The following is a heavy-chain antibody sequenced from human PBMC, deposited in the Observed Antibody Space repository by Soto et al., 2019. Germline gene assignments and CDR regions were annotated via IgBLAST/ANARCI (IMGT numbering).Heavy chain of an antibody. CDR1: GGTFSSYA. J-gene: IGHJ6*02. Sequence: QVQLVQSGAEVKKPGSSVKVSCKASGGTFSSYAISWVRQAPGQGLEWMGGIIPIFGTANYAQKYQGRVTITADKSTSTAYMELSSLRSDDTAVYYCASPTMEYYYYYGMDVWGQGTTVTVSS. V-gene: IGHV1-69*14. CDR2: IIPIFGTA. D-gene: IGHD3-10*01. CDR3: ASPTMEYYYYYGMDV.